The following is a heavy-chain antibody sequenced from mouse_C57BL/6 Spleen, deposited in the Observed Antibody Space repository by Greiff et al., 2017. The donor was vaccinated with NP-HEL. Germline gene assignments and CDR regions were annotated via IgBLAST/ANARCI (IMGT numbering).Heavy chain of an antibody. CDR2: IYPGDGDT. J-gene: IGHJ2*01. CDR1: GYAFSSSW. Sequence: QVQLQQSGPELVKPGASVKISCKASGYAFSSSWMNWVKQRPGKGLEWIGRIYPGDGDTNYNGKFKGKATLTADKSSSTAYMQLSSLTSEDSAVYFCARSAYDYDRVVGYWGQGTTLTVSS. D-gene: IGHD2-4*01. CDR3: ARSAYDYDRVVGY. V-gene: IGHV1-82*01.